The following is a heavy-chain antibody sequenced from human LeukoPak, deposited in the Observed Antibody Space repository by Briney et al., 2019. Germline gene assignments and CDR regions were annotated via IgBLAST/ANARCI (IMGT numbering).Heavy chain of an antibody. D-gene: IGHD3-10*01. CDR3: ARRRYYGSGSLWAYYFDY. CDR1: GYSFTSYW. J-gene: IGHJ4*02. Sequence: KSGESLKISCKGSGYSFTSYWIGWVRQMPGKGLEWMGIIYPGDSDTRYSPSFQGQVTISADKSISTAYLQWSSLKASDTAMYYCARRRYYGSGSLWAYYFDYWGQGTLVTVSS. V-gene: IGHV5-51*01. CDR2: IYPGDSDT.